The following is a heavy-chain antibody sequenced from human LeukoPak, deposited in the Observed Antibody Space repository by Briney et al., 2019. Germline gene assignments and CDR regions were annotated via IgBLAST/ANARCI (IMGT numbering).Heavy chain of an antibody. CDR1: GFTFSSYE. CDR3: ARDMGGYSSSWYEDY. CDR2: ISSSGSTI. D-gene: IGHD6-13*01. J-gene: IGHJ4*02. V-gene: IGHV3-48*03. Sequence: GGSLRLSCAASGFTFSSYEMNWVRQAPGKGLEWVSYISSSGSTIYYADSVKGRFTISRDNAKNSLYLQMNSLRAEDTAVYYCARDMGGYSSSWYEDYWGQGTLVTVSS.